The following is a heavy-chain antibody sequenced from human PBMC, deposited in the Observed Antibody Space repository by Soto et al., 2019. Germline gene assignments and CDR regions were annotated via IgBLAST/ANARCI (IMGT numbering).Heavy chain of an antibody. CDR2: IYHSGST. CDR3: ARRLPNSFGYGMDV. Sequence: QLQLQESGSGLVKPSQTLSRTCAVSGGSISSGGYSWSWIRQPPGKGLEWIGYIYHSGSTYYNPSLKSRVTISVDRSKNQFSLKLSSVTAADTAVYYCARRLPNSFGYGMDVWGQGTTVTVSS. J-gene: IGHJ6*02. V-gene: IGHV4-30-2*01. D-gene: IGHD1-1*01. CDR1: GGSISSGGYS.